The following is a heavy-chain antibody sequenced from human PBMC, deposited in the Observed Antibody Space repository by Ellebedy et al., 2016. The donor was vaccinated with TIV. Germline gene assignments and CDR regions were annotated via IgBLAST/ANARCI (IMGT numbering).Heavy chain of an antibody. CDR2: ISWDGGNT. J-gene: IGHJ4*02. CDR3: AKDSSPVGATDYYDS. D-gene: IGHD1-26*01. V-gene: IGHV3-43D*03. Sequence: GESLKISCAASGFTFDDYAMHWVRQAPGKGLEWVSLISWDGGNTIYADSVKGRFTVSRDNSKNSLFLQMNSLKTDDSGLYYCAKDSSPVGATDYYDSWGQGTLVTVSS. CDR1: GFTFDDYA.